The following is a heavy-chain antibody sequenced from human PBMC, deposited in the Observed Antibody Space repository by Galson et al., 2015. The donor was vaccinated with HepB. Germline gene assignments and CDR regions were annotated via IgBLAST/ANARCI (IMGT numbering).Heavy chain of an antibody. J-gene: IGHJ3*02. CDR2: IHSDGSTT. D-gene: IGHD3-10*01. Sequence: SLRLSCAASGFNFSTYWMHWVRQAPGKGLVWVSRIHSDGSTTAFADSVRGRFSLSRDNGKSTLFLQMNSLRVDDTAGYFCAREGRTHFFNSGTYHRAFDIWGQGTVVTVSS. CDR3: AREGRTHFFNSGTYHRAFDI. V-gene: IGHV3-74*01. CDR1: GFNFSTYW.